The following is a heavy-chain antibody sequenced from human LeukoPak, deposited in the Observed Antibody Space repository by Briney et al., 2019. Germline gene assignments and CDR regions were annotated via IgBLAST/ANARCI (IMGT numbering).Heavy chain of an antibody. CDR3: ARQPRDCSSTSCYGDWFDP. J-gene: IGHJ5*02. V-gene: IGHV4-39*01. CDR1: GGSISGSNYY. CDR2: IYYSGST. Sequence: SETLSLTCTVSGGSISGSNYYWDWVRQPPGKGLEWIGSIYYSGSTYYNPSLKSRVTISVDTSNNQFSLKLSSVTAADTAVYYCARQPRDCSSTSCYGDWFDPWGQGTLVTVSS. D-gene: IGHD2-2*01.